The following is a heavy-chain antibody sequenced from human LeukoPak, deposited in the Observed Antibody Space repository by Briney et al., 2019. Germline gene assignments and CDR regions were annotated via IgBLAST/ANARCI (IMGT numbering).Heavy chain of an antibody. CDR2: INPNSGGT. J-gene: IGHJ5*02. Sequence: ASVRVSCKASGYTFTGYYMHWVRQAPGQGLEWMGWINPNSGGTNYAQKFQGRVTMTRDTSISTAYMELSRLRYDDTAVYHCARGITIFGVVITSYFDPWGQGTLVTVSS. CDR1: GYTFTGYY. D-gene: IGHD3-3*01. V-gene: IGHV1-2*02. CDR3: ARGITIFGVVITSYFDP.